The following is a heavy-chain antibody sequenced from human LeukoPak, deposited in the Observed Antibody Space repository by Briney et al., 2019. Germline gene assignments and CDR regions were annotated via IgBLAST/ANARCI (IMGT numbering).Heavy chain of an antibody. Sequence: GGSLRLSCAASGFTFSSYSMDWVRQAPGKGLQWVSSISSSSSYIYYADSVKGRFTTSRDNAKNSLYLQMNSLRAEDTAVYYCARTTVTTKGAMDVWGKGTTVTVSS. CDR2: ISSSSSYI. J-gene: IGHJ6*04. CDR1: GFTFSSYS. V-gene: IGHV3-21*01. D-gene: IGHD4-17*01. CDR3: ARTTVTTKGAMDV.